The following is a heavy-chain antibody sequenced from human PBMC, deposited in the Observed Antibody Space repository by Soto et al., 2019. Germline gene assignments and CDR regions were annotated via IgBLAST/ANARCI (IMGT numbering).Heavy chain of an antibody. CDR2: INPSGGST. J-gene: IGHJ6*02. V-gene: IGHV1-46*01. CDR3: ARDGITIFGVVGDYYYGMDV. D-gene: IGHD3-3*01. CDR1: GYTFTSYY. Sequence: GASVKVSCKASGYTFTSYYMHWVRQAPGQGLEWMGMINPSGGSTNYAQKFQGRVTITADESTSTVYMELSSLRSEDTAVYYCARDGITIFGVVGDYYYGMDVWGQGTTVTVSS.